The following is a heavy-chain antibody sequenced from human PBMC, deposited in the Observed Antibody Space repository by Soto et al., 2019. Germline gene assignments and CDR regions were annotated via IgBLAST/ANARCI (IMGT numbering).Heavy chain of an antibody. CDR3: ARGAEMSSLTKWFDP. Sequence: GGSLRLSCAASGFIFSDYYMSWIRQAPGKGLEWLAYISRDGNAIFYADSVIGRFTVSRDNAKNSLFLQMDDLRAEDTAMFFCARGAEMSSLTKWFDPWGQGPLATASS. CDR1: GFIFSDYY. CDR2: ISRDGNAI. J-gene: IGHJ5*02. V-gene: IGHV3-11*01. D-gene: IGHD1-1*01.